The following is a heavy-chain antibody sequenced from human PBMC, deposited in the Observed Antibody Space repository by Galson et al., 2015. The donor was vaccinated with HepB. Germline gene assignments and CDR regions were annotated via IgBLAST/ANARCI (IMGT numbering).Heavy chain of an antibody. V-gene: IGHV1-69*04. D-gene: IGHD4-17*01. CDR3: ALEKQDYGDFTPPYFDY. CDR2: IIPILGIA. CDR1: GGTFSSYA. J-gene: IGHJ4*02. Sequence: SCKASGGTFSSYAISWVRQAPGQGLEWMGRIIPILGIANYAQKFQGRVTITADKSTSTAYMELSSLRSEDTAVYYCALEKQDYGDFTPPYFDYWGQGTLVTVSS.